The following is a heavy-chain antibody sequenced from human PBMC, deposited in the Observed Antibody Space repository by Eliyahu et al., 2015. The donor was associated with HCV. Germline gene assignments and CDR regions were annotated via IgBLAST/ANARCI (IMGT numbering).Heavy chain of an antibody. J-gene: IGHJ6*02. Sequence: QVQLVQSGAEVKKPGASVKVSCXASGYTFTSYGIXWVRQAPGQGLEWMXWXXAYNGNTNXXQKLQGRVTMTTDTSTSTAYMELRSLRSDDTAVYYCARARKDILTGYYLTRGMDVWGQGTTVTVSS. CDR1: GYTFTSYG. D-gene: IGHD3-9*01. CDR2: XXAYNGNT. V-gene: IGHV1-18*01. CDR3: ARARKDILTGYYLTRGMDV.